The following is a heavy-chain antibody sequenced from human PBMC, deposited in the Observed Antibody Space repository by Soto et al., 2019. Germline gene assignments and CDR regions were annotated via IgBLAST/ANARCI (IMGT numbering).Heavy chain of an antibody. V-gene: IGHV1-69*13. J-gene: IGHJ6*02. CDR3: ARWAMTTVTSYHYYGMDV. CDR2: IIPIFGTA. Sequence: AASVKVSCKASGVTFSSYAISWVRQAPGQGLEWMGGIIPIFGTANYAQKFQGRVTITADESTSTAYMELSSLRSEDTAVYYCARWAMTTVTSYHYYGMDVWGQGTTVTVSS. D-gene: IGHD4-17*01. CDR1: GVTFSSYA.